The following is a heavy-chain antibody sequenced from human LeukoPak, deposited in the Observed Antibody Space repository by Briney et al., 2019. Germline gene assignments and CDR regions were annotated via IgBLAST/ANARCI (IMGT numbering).Heavy chain of an antibody. CDR1: GFTVSNNF. J-gene: IGHJ5*02. CDR3: ARKSLGIAAAGTFFGS. V-gene: IGHV3-53*01. Sequence: GGSLRLSCAASGFTVSNNFVTWVRQAPGKGLEWVSIIYSGGGTDYTDSVKGRFTISRDNSKNTVYLQMNSLRAEDTAVYHCARKSLGIAAAGTFFGSWGQGTLVTVSS. D-gene: IGHD6-13*01. CDR2: IYSGGGT.